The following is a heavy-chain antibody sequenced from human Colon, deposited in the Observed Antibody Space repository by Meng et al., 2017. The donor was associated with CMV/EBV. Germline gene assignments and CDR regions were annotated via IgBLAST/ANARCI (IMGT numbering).Heavy chain of an antibody. CDR3: ARPVYSSSSINAFDI. CDR2: IKPKNGAT. D-gene: IGHD6-6*01. CDR1: GYTFTDYF. V-gene: IGHV1-2*02. J-gene: IGHJ3*02. Sequence: ASVKVSCKASGYTFTDYFIHWVRQAPGQGLEWMGWIKPKNGATNYEQKYQGRVTLTRDTSISTAYMELSRLRSDDTAVYYCARPVYSSSSINAFDIWGQGTMVTVSS.